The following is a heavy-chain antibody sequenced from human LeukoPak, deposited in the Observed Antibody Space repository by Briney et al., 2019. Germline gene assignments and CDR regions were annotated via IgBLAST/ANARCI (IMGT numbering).Heavy chain of an antibody. J-gene: IGHJ4*02. Sequence: PSQTLSLTCAVSGVSITSDTYFWSSVRQPPGRGLGWIGYILHSGSTYYNPSLKSRVTISIDTSKNQFSLKLSSVTAADTAVYYCARTRDFWSGYFDYWGQGTLVTVSS. V-gene: IGHV4-30-2*01. D-gene: IGHD3-3*01. CDR2: ILHSGST. CDR1: GVSITSDTYF. CDR3: ARTRDFWSGYFDY.